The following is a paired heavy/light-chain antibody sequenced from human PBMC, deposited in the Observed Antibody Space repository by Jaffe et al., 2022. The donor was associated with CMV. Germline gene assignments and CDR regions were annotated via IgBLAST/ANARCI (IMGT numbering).Heavy chain of an antibody. CDR3: VAGLGATPLDH. CDR2: IKRKIDGGTT. J-gene: IGHJ4*02. V-gene: IGHV3-15*01. D-gene: IGHD1-26*01. CDR1: GFTFTNAW. Sequence: EVQLVESGGGLVKPGGSLRLSCAASGFTFTNAWMSWVRQAPGKGLEWVGLIKRKIDGGTTDYAAPVKGRFTISRDDSKTTLYLQMNSLKSEDTAVYYCVAGLGATPLDHWGQGTLVTVSS.
Light chain of an antibody. V-gene: IGKV2-24*01. J-gene: IGKJ1*01. CDR2: KIS. CDR1: QSLVSSDGNTY. CDR3: TQATQFPWT. Sequence: DIVMTQTPLSSPVTLGQPASISCRSSQSLVSSDGNTYLSWLQQRPGQPPRLLIYKISNRFSGVPDRFSGSGAGTDFTLKISRVEAEDVGVYYCTQATQFPWTFGQGTKVEIK.